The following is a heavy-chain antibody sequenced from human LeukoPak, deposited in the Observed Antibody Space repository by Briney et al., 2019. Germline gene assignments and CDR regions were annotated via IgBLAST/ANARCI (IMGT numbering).Heavy chain of an antibody. J-gene: IGHJ4*02. V-gene: IGHV1-69*04. Sequence: ASVKVSCKASGGTFSSYTISWVRQAPGQGLEWMGRIIPILGIANYAQKFQGRVTITADNSTSTAYMELSSLRSEDTAVYYCARDYYDSSGYLNWGQGTLVTVSS. D-gene: IGHD3-22*01. CDR1: GGTFSSYT. CDR3: ARDYYDSSGYLN. CDR2: IIPILGIA.